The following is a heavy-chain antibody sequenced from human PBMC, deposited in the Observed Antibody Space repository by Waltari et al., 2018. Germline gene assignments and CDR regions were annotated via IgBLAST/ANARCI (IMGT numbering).Heavy chain of an antibody. CDR2: INPNSGGT. D-gene: IGHD1-26*01. CDR3: ARGLSGSYHTPIGY. J-gene: IGHJ4*01. V-gene: IGHV1-2*02. Sequence: QVQLVQSGAEVKKPGASVKVSCKASGYTFTGYYMHWVRQAPGQGLEWMGWINPNSGGTNYAQKFQGRATVTRDTSNSTAYMELSRLISDDTAVYYCARGLSGSYHTPIGYWGQGTLVTVSS. CDR1: GYTFTGYY.